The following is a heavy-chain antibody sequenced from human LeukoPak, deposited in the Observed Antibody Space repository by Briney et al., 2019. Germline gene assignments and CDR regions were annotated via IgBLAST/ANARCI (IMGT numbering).Heavy chain of an antibody. Sequence: PSETLSLTCTVSGGSISSYYWSWIRQPPGKGLEWIGYIYYSGSTNYNPSLKSRVTISVDTSKNQFSLKLSSVTAADTAVYHCASLQSLGYWGQGTLVTVSS. J-gene: IGHJ4*02. CDR3: ASLQSLGY. V-gene: IGHV4-59*01. CDR2: IYYSGST. D-gene: IGHD4-11*01. CDR1: GGSISSYY.